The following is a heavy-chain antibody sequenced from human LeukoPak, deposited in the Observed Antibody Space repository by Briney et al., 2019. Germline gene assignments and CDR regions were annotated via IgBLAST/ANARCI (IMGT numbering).Heavy chain of an antibody. CDR3: ASGSVVVPAASPTFDY. V-gene: IGHV1-2*02. J-gene: IGHJ4*02. D-gene: IGHD2-2*01. Sequence: GASVKVSCKASGYTFTGYYMHWVRQAPGQGLEWMGWINPNSGGTNYAQKFQGRVTMTRDTSISTAYMELSSLRSEDTAVYYCASGSVVVPAASPTFDYWGQGTLVTVSS. CDR1: GYTFTGYY. CDR2: INPNSGGT.